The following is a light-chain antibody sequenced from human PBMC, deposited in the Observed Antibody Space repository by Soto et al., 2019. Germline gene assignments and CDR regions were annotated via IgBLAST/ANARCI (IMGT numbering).Light chain of an antibody. CDR2: KAS. V-gene: IGKV1-5*03. CDR1: QSITSW. CDR3: QQYNNWPQT. J-gene: IGKJ1*01. Sequence: DVQMTQSPSTLSASVGDRVTITCRASQSITSWLAWYQQKPGKAPKLLIYKASTLESGVPSRFSGSGSGTEFTLTISSLQPDDFAVYYCQQYNNWPQTFGQGTKV.